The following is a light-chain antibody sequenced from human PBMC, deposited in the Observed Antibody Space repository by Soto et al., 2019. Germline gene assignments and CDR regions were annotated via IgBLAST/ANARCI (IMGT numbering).Light chain of an antibody. CDR1: QSVRSNY. V-gene: IGKV3-20*01. Sequence: EIVLTQSPGSMSLSPGERATLSCRASQSVRSNYLAWYQQTLGQAPRLLIFGASIRATGIPDRFRGSGSGTHFTLTISILEPADFAVYFCHPYGSSPDTFGPGTKVDIK. J-gene: IGKJ3*01. CDR2: GAS. CDR3: HPYGSSPDT.